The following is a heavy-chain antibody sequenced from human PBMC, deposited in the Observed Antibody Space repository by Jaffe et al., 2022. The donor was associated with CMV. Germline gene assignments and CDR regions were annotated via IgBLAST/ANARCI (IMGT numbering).Heavy chain of an antibody. J-gene: IGHJ6*02. CDR2: IYYSGST. D-gene: IGHD3-10*01. CDR3: ATGSTGGGDYYYYGMDV. Sequence: QVQLQESGPGLVKPSQTLSLTCTVSGGSISSGGYYWSWIRQHPGKGLEWIGYIYYSGSTYYNPSLKSRVTISVDTSKNQFSLKLSSVTAADTAVYYCATGSTGGGDYYYYGMDVWGQGTTVTVSS. V-gene: IGHV4-31*03. CDR1: GGSISSGGYY.